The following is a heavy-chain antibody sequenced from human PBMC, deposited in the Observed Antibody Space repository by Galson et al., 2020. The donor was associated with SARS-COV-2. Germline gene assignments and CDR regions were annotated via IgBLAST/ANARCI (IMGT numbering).Heavy chain of an antibody. J-gene: IGHJ6*02. CDR1: GYTFTGYY. CDR3: ARESIAAAGYYYYGMDV. CDR2: INPNSGGT. Sequence: ASVKVSCKASGYTFTGYYMHWVRQAPGQGLEWMGWINPNSGGTNYAQKFQGRVTMTRDTSISTAYMELSRLRSDDTAVYYCARESIAAAGYYYYGMDVWGQGTTGTVSS. V-gene: IGHV1-2*02. D-gene: IGHD6-13*01.